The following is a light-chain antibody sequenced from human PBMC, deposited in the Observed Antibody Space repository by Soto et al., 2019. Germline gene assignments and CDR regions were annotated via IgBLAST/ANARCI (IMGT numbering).Light chain of an antibody. CDR2: DVS. CDR1: SSDVGGYNY. Sequence: QCALTQPASGKGAPGQAITISCTGTSSDVGGYNYVSWYQQHPGKAPKFMIYDVSNRPSGVSNRFSGSKSGNTASLTISGLQAEDEADYYCCSYTTSNTRQIVFGTGTKVTVL. CDR3: CSYTTSNTRQIV. V-gene: IGLV2-14*01. J-gene: IGLJ1*01.